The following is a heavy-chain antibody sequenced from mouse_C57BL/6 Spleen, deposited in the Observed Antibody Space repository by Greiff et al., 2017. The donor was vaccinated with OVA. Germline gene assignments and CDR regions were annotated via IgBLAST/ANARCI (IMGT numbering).Heavy chain of an antibody. V-gene: IGHV5-17*01. D-gene: IGHD2-3*01. CDR1: GFTFSDYG. CDR3: ARGPYDGYYSEYFDV. J-gene: IGHJ1*03. Sequence: EVKLMESGGGLVKPGGSLKLSCAASGFTFSDYGMHWVRQAPEKGLEWVAYISSGSSTIYYADTVKGRFTISRDNAKNTLFLQMTSLRSEDTAMYYCARGPYDGYYSEYFDVWGTGTTVTVSS. CDR2: ISSGSSTI.